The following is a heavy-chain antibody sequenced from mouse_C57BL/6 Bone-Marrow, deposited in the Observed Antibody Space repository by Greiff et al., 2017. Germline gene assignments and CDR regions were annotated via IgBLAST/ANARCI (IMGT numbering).Heavy chain of an antibody. J-gene: IGHJ1*03. CDR2: IHPSDSDT. CDR1: GYTFTSYW. D-gene: IGHD1-1*01. CDR3: ARSLATQYFDV. V-gene: IGHV1-74*01. Sequence: VQLQQPGAELVKPGASVKVSCKASGYTFTSYWMHWVKQRPGQGLEWIGRIHPSDSDTNYNQKFKGKATLTVDKSSSTAYMQLSSLTSEDSAVYYCARSLATQYFDVWGTGTTVTVSS.